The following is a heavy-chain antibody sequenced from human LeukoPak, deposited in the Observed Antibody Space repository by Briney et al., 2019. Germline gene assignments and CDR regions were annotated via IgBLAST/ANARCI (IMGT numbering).Heavy chain of an antibody. CDR2: IHQHGNEK. V-gene: IGHV3-7*01. CDR1: GFTFSSFP. J-gene: IGHJ4*02. D-gene: IGHD2-8*01. CDR3: ATLNGPLFEY. Sequence: PGGSLRLSCAISGFTFSSFPMSWVRQAPGKGLEWVASIHQHGNEKYFVDSVRGRFTISRDNAKNSLYLQMSSLRAEDTAVYYCATLNGPLFEYWGQGTLVTVSS.